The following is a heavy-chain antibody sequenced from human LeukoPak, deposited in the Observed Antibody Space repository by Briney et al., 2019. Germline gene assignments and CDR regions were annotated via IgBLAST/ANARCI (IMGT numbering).Heavy chain of an antibody. D-gene: IGHD6-19*01. Sequence: GASVTVSFKSSVYTFTIYGISWVRQAPGQGLEWMGWISAYNGNTNYAQKLQGRVTMTKNTSTSTAYMELRSLRSDDTAVYYCARVVGYSSGFIDYWGQGTLVTVSS. CDR2: ISAYNGNT. J-gene: IGHJ4*02. CDR3: ARVVGYSSGFIDY. V-gene: IGHV1-18*01. CDR1: VYTFTIYG.